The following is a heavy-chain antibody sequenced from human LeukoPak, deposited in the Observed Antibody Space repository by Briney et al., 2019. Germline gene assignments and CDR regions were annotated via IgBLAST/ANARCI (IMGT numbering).Heavy chain of an antibody. J-gene: IGHJ6*03. CDR3: ARDVQQLVYYYYYMDV. CDR1: GFTFSSYA. Sequence: GRSLRLSCAASGFTFSSYAMHWVRQAPGKGLEWVAVISYDGSNKYYADSVKGRFTISRDNSENTPYLQMNSLRAEDTAVYYCARDVQQLVYYYYYMDVWGKGTTVTVSS. CDR2: ISYDGSNK. D-gene: IGHD6-13*01. V-gene: IGHV3-30-3*01.